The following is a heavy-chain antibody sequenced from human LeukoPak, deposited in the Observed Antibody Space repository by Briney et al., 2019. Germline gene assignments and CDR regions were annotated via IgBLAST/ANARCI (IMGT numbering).Heavy chain of an antibody. V-gene: IGHV3-74*01. CDR2: LVQVGSAT. D-gene: IGHD4-11*01. CDR3: ATDDYRGLGY. J-gene: IGHJ4*02. Sequence: GGSLRLSCAASGFTFSNYWMRWVRQAPGKGLVWVSHLVQVGSATFYAHSVKGRFTISTDKAKNTLYMQMNSRRVEDTAVYYCATDDYRGLGYWGQGTLVTVSS. CDR1: GFTFSNYW.